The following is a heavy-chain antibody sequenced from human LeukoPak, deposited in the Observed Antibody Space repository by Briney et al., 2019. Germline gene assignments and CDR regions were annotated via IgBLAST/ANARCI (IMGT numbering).Heavy chain of an antibody. CDR1: GFMFSSYA. V-gene: IGHV3-23*01. CDR2: ISGSGGSP. D-gene: IGHD3-22*01. J-gene: IGHJ4*02. CDR3: AKDLVSGYHYYFDY. Sequence: GGSLRLSCAASGFMFSSYAMSWVRQAPGKGLEWVSAISGSGGSPYYADSVKGRFTISRDNSKNTLYLQMNSLRAEDTAVYYCAKDLVSGYHYYFDYWGQGTLVTVSS.